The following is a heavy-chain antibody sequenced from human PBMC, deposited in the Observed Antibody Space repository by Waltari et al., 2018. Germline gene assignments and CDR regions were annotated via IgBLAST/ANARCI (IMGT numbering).Heavy chain of an antibody. V-gene: IGHV4-39*07. CDR3: ARDRIPATFRCWFDS. CDR1: GDFISSSSYY. J-gene: IGHJ5*01. Sequence: QLHLQESGPGLVKPSETLFLTCTVSGDFISSSSYYWGWIRQPPGKGPQWIGSLYYSGITNYNPSLESRVSMSVDTSKNQLSLMLSAVTAADTAVYYCARDRIPATFRCWFDSWGPGTLVTVSS. D-gene: IGHD2-2*01. CDR2: LYYSGIT.